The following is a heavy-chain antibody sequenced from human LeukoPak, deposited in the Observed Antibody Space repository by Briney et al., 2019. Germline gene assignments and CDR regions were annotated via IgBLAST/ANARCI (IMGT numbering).Heavy chain of an antibody. J-gene: IGHJ4*02. CDR3: ASRSSGSIN. V-gene: IGHV3-48*04. CDR2: ISSSSSTI. Sequence: GRSLRLSCAASGFTFSSYSINWVRQAPGKGLEWVSYISSSSSTIYYADSVKGRFTISRDNAKNSLYLQMNSLRVEDTAAYYCASRSSGSINWGQGTLVTVSS. CDR1: GFTFSSYS. D-gene: IGHD3-22*01.